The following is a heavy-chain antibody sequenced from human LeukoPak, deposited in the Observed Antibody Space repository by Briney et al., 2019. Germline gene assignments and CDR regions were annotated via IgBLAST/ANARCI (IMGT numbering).Heavy chain of an antibody. J-gene: IGHJ6*02. V-gene: IGHV3-30*18. CDR1: GFTFSSYG. CDR3: AKDLRDIVVVVAATDYYGMDV. D-gene: IGHD2-15*01. Sequence: GGSLRLSCAASGFTFSSYGMHWVRQAPGKGLEWVAVISYDGSNKYYADSVKGRFTISRDNSKNTLYLQMNSLRAEDTAVYFCAKDLRDIVVVVAATDYYGMDVWGQGTTVTVSS. CDR2: ISYDGSNK.